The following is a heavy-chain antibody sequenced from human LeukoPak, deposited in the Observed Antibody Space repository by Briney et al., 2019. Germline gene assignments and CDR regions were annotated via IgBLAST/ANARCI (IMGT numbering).Heavy chain of an antibody. V-gene: IGHV4-39*01. J-gene: IGHJ4*02. CDR3: ARWYSSGWAFDY. Sequence: SETLSLTCTVSGGSISSSSYYWGWIRQPPGKGLEWIGSIYYSGSTYYNPSLKSRVTISVDTSKNQFSLKLSSVTAADTAVYYCARWYSSGWAFDYWGQGTLVPASS. CDR1: GGSISSSSYY. CDR2: IYYSGST. D-gene: IGHD6-19*01.